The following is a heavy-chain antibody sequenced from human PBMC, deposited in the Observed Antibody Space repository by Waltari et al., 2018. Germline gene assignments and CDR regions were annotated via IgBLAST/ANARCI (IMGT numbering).Heavy chain of an antibody. CDR3: ASRGSSYDYGDYGEGWFDP. J-gene: IGHJ5*02. D-gene: IGHD4-17*01. CDR1: GGSISSSSYY. Sequence: QLQLQESGPGLVKPSETLSLTCTVSGGSISSSSYYWGWIRQPPGTGLEWIGRIYYSGSTYSNPSLKGRVTISVDTSKTQFSLKLSSVTAADTAVYYCASRGSSYDYGDYGEGWFDPWGQGTLVTVSS. CDR2: IYYSGST. V-gene: IGHV4-39*01.